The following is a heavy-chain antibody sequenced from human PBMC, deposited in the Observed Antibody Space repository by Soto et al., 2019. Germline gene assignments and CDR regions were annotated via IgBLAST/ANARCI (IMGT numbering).Heavy chain of an antibody. CDR2: IYYSGST. J-gene: IGHJ5*01. CDR3: QVLGQYVGADSSGYWFDY. Sequence: PSETLSLTCTVSGGSISSGDYYWSWIRQPPGKGLEWIGYIYYSGSTYYNPSLKSRVTISVDTSKNQFSLKLSSVTAADTAVYYCQVLGQYVGADSSGYWFDYWGQGNLVTVSS. D-gene: IGHD3-22*01. V-gene: IGHV4-30-4*01. CDR1: GGSISSGDYY.